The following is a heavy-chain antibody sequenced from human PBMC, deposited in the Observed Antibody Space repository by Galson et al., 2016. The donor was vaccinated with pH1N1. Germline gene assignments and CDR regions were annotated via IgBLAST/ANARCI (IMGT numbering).Heavy chain of an antibody. Sequence: SVKVSCRASGYTFTAHYIHWVRQARGQGLEWMGWVITDNGGTKFAAKFQGRVTMSRDRATTTAYMELGSLRSDDTAIYYCAKGAGANYLVDDWGQGTLVIVSS. D-gene: IGHD4/OR15-4a*01. CDR2: VITDNGGT. J-gene: IGHJ4*02. V-gene: IGHV1-2*02. CDR1: GYTFTAHY. CDR3: AKGAGANYLVDD.